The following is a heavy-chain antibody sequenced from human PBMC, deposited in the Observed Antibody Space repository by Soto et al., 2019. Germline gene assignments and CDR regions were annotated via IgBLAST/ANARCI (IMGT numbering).Heavy chain of an antibody. J-gene: IGHJ4*01. D-gene: IGHD6-19*01. Sequence: GESMRSYCAASRLTFENYCMHWVRQAPWKGLEWVASISYDGSNKFYADSVKGRFTISRDNSKNTLYLQMNSLRAEDTAVYYCPRDSGQWLAIYYFDYWGHGNLVTGSS. CDR2: ISYDGSNK. CDR1: RLTFENYC. CDR3: PRDSGQWLAIYYFDY. V-gene: IGHV3-30*03.